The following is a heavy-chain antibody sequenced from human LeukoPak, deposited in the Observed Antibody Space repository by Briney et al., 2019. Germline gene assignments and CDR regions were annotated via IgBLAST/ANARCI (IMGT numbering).Heavy chain of an antibody. Sequence: GGSLRLSCAASGFTFSSYAMSWVRQAPGKGLEWVSGISWNSAGTDYADSVKGRFTISRANAKNSLYLQMNSLRAEDTAFYYCAKGSAAYFDILTGYYDFWGQGTLVTVSS. D-gene: IGHD3-9*01. CDR3: AKGSAAYFDILTGYYDF. CDR1: GFTFSSYA. J-gene: IGHJ4*02. CDR2: ISWNSAGT. V-gene: IGHV3-9*01.